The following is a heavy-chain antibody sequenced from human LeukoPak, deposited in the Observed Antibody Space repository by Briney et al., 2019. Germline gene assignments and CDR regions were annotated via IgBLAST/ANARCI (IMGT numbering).Heavy chain of an antibody. Sequence: ASVKVSCKASGGTFSSYTISWVRQAPGQGLEWMGRIIPILGIANYAQKFQGRVTITAGKSTSTAYMELSSLRSEDTAVYYCASSAGTVSEAFDIWGQGTMVTVSS. CDR2: IIPILGIA. D-gene: IGHD6-13*01. CDR1: GGTFSSYT. J-gene: IGHJ3*02. V-gene: IGHV1-69*02. CDR3: ASSAGTVSEAFDI.